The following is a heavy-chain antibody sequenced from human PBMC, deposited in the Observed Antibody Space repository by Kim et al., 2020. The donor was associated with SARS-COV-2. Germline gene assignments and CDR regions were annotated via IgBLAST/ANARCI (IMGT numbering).Heavy chain of an antibody. CDR3: TTVLRVVVGAPYGMDV. Sequence: GGSLRLSCAASGFTFSNAWMTWVRQAPGKGLEWVGRIKSKTDGGTTDYAAPVKGRFTMSRDDSKNTLDLQMNSLKTEDTAVYYCTTVLRVVVGAPYGMDVRGQGTTVTVSS. CDR2: IKSKTDGGTT. D-gene: IGHD2-15*01. CDR1: GFTFSNAW. J-gene: IGHJ6*02. V-gene: IGHV3-15*01.